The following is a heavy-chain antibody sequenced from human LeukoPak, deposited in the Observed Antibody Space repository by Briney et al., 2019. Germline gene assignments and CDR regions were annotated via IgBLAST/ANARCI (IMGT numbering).Heavy chain of an antibody. Sequence: GGSLRLSCAASGFTFSSYGMHWVRQAPGKGLEWVSSISSSSSYIYYADSVKGRFTISRDNAKNSLYLQMNSLRAEDTALYYCAKGVYYDSSGYHKGFDYWGQGTLVTVSS. CDR3: AKGVYYDSSGYHKGFDY. V-gene: IGHV3-21*04. CDR1: GFTFSSYG. J-gene: IGHJ4*02. D-gene: IGHD3-22*01. CDR2: ISSSSSYI.